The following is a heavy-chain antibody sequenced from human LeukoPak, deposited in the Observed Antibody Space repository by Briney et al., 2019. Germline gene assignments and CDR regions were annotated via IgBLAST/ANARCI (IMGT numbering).Heavy chain of an antibody. CDR1: GASISSSSYY. V-gene: IGHV4-39*01. D-gene: IGHD3-10*01. CDR2: SGSA. J-gene: IGHJ4*02. Sequence: SETLSLTCNVSGASISSSSYYWGWIRPPPGKGLEWIGTSGSAYYNPSLKSRVIISVDTSKNQFSLKLSSVTAADTAVYYCARQGGSGRSYDYWGQGTLVPVSS. CDR3: ARQGGSGRSYDY.